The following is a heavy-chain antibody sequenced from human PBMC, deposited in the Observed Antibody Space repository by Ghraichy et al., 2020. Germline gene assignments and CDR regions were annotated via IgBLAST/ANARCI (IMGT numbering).Heavy chain of an antibody. CDR2: SRNKARRYAT. CDR3: TRWNSEGSHAD. CDR1: GVTLSDQH. D-gene: IGHD1-26*01. J-gene: IGHJ4*02. V-gene: IGHV3-72*01. Sequence: GGSLRLSCAVSGVTLSDQHMDWVRQAPGRGLEWVARSRNKARRYATEYAASVKGRFTISREDSKNLLFLQLSSLNTEDTAIYFCTRWNSEGSHADWCQGTLVTV.